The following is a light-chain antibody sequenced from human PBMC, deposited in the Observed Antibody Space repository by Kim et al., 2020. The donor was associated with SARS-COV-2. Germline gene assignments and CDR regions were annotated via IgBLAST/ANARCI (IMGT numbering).Light chain of an antibody. Sequence: VALGQTVRITCQGDSRRSYYASWYQQKPGQAPVLVIYGKNNRPSGIPDRFSGSSSGNTASLTITGAQAEDEADYYCNSRDSSGNRVFGTGTKVTVL. CDR2: GKN. J-gene: IGLJ1*01. V-gene: IGLV3-19*01. CDR1: SRRSYY. CDR3: NSRDSSGNRV.